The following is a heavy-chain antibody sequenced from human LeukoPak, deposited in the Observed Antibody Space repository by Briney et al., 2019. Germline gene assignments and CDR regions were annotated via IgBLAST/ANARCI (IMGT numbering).Heavy chain of an antibody. D-gene: IGHD5-18*01. Sequence: GASVKVSCKASGYTFTGYYMHWVRQAPGQGLEWTGWINPNSGGTNYAQKFQGRVTMTRDTSISTAYMELSRLRSDDTAVYYCARDTAMAFYYMDVWGKGTTVTVSS. V-gene: IGHV1-2*02. CDR2: INPNSGGT. J-gene: IGHJ6*03. CDR3: ARDTAMAFYYMDV. CDR1: GYTFTGYY.